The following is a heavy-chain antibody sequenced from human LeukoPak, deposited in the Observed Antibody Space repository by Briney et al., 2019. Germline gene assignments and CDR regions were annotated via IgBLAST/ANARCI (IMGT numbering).Heavy chain of an antibody. CDR1: GYTSTSYY. J-gene: IGHJ5*02. Sequence: ASVKVSCKTSGYTSTSYYVHWVRQAPGQGLEWMGIINPSGDSTTYAQKFQGKVTITRHTSTSTVYMELSSLRSEDTAVYYCALGRFSSWFDPWGQGTLVTVSS. CDR2: INPSGDST. CDR3: ALGRFSSWFDP. V-gene: IGHV1-46*01. D-gene: IGHD5-18*01.